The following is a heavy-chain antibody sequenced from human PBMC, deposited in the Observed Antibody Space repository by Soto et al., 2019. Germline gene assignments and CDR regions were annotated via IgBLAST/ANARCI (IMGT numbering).Heavy chain of an antibody. V-gene: IGHV3-30*18. D-gene: IGHD6-19*01. CDR2: ISYDGSNK. CDR3: AKGDHSSGQKYYYYYCGMDV. Sequence: PGGSLRLSCAASGFTFSSYGMHWVRQAPGKGLEWVAVISYDGSNKYYADSVKGRFTISRDNSKNTLYLQMNSLRAEDTAVYYCAKGDHSSGQKYYYYYCGMDVWGQGTTVTVSS. CDR1: GFTFSSYG. J-gene: IGHJ6*02.